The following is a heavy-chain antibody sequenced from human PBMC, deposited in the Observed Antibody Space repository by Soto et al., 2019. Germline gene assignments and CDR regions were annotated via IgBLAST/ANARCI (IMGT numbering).Heavy chain of an antibody. CDR3: ARDDYYDSSGYYYFDY. Sequence: GGSLRLSCAASGFTFSDYYMSWIRQAPGKGLEWVSYISSSSSYTNYADSVKGRFTISRDNAKNSLYLQMNSLRAEDTAVYYCARDDYYDSSGYYYFDYWGQGTLVTVSS. D-gene: IGHD3-22*01. J-gene: IGHJ4*02. CDR1: GFTFSDYY. CDR2: ISSSSSYT. V-gene: IGHV3-11*06.